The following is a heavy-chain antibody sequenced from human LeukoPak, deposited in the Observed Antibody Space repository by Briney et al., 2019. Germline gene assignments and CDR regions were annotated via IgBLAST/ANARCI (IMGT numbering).Heavy chain of an antibody. J-gene: IGHJ4*02. V-gene: IGHV4-59*02. Sequence: PSETLSLTCTVSGGSVSSYYWSWIRQPPGKGLEWIGYIYYSGSTNYNPSLKSRVTISVDTSKNQFSLKLSPVTAADTAAYYCAREYGGNSHGYFDYWGQGTLVTVSS. D-gene: IGHD4-23*01. CDR3: AREYGGNSHGYFDY. CDR2: IYYSGST. CDR1: GGSVSSYY.